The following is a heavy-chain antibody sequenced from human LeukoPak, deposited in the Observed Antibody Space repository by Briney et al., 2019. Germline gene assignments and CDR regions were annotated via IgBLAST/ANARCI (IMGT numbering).Heavy chain of an antibody. CDR2: IYYSGST. D-gene: IGHD2-2*01. CDR3: ARGQLDY. CDR1: GGSINSYY. V-gene: IGHV4-59*12. J-gene: IGHJ4*02. Sequence: SETLCLTCTVSGGSINSYYWSWVRQPPGKGLEWIGYIYYSGSTNYNPSLKSRVTISVDTSKNQFSLKLSSVTAADTAVYYCARGQLDYWGQGTLVTVSS.